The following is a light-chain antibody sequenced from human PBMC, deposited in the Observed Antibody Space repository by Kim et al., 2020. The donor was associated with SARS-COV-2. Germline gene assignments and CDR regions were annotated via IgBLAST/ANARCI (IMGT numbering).Light chain of an antibody. V-gene: IGKV4-1*01. Sequence: DIVMTQSPDSLAVSLGERATINCKSSQTVLYNSNNRNYLAWYQQKPGQPPKLLIYWASTRESGVPDRFSGSGSGTDFTLTISSLQAEDVAVYYCQQYYTTRYTFGGGTKVDIK. J-gene: IGKJ4*01. CDR3: QQYYTTRYT. CDR2: WAS. CDR1: QTVLYNSNNRNY.